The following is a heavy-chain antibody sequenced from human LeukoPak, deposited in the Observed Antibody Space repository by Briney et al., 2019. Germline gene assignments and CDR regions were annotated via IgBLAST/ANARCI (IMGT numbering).Heavy chain of an antibody. CDR1: GLTFSSYG. Sequence: GGSLRLSCAASGLTFSSYGMHWVRQAPGKGLEWLTFIRFDGSNKYYADSVKGRFTISRDNSKNTLYLQMNSLRAEDTAVYYCAKIPSGGVAFDVWGQGTMVTVSS. D-gene: IGHD1-26*01. V-gene: IGHV3-30*02. CDR3: AKIPSGGVAFDV. J-gene: IGHJ3*01. CDR2: IRFDGSNK.